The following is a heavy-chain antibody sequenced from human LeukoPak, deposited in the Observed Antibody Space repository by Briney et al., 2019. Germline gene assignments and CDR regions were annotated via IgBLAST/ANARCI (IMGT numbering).Heavy chain of an antibody. J-gene: IGHJ4*02. CDR1: GFTFDDYA. CDR3: ARVYRRRIYYFDY. V-gene: IGHV3-9*01. CDR2: ISWNTGSI. D-gene: IGHD2-8*01. Sequence: GGSLRLSCAASGFTFDDYAMHWVRQAPGKGLEWVSGISWNTGSIGYAGSVKGRFTISRDNAKNSLYLQMNSLRAEDTALYYCARVYRRRIYYFDYWGQGTLVTVSS.